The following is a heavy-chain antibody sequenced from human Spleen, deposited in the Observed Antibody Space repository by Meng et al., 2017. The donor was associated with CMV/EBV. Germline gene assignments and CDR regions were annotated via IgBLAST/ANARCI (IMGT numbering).Heavy chain of an antibody. CDR2: IYYSGTT. CDR3: ARATRDGYNWNYFDY. Sequence: GDSISSGGYYWIWIRQHPGKGLEWIGYIYYSGTTYYNPSLKSRVTISVDTSKNQFSLKLSSVTAADTAVYYCARATRDGYNWNYFDYWGQGTLVTVSS. J-gene: IGHJ4*02. CDR1: GDSISSGGYY. V-gene: IGHV4-31*02. D-gene: IGHD5-24*01.